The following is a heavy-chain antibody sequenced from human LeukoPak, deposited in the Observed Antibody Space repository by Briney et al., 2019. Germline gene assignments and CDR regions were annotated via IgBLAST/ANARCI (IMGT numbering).Heavy chain of an antibody. CDR1: GGSFSGYY. Sequence: SETLSLTCAVYGGSFSGYYWSWIRQLPGKGLEWIGEINHSGTTNYNPSLKSRVTISVDTSKNQFSLKLSSVTAADTAVYYCVRSGWYSVDYWGQGTLVTVSS. D-gene: IGHD6-19*01. CDR3: VRSGWYSVDY. J-gene: IGHJ4*02. CDR2: INHSGTT. V-gene: IGHV4-34*01.